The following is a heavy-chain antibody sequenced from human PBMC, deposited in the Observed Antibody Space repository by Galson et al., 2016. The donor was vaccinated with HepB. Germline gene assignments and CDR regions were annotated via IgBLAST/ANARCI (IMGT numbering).Heavy chain of an antibody. CDR1: GFIVSTNY. D-gene: IGHD3-22*01. Sequence: SLRLSCAASGFIVSTNYMSWVRQAPGKGLERVSTLYSDGSTYYADSVKGRFTISRDNSKNTLSLQMNSLRAEDTAIYYCAKVPYYNYWYFDLWGRGTLVTVSS. J-gene: IGHJ2*01. CDR2: LYSDGST. CDR3: AKVPYYNYWYFDL. V-gene: IGHV3-53*01.